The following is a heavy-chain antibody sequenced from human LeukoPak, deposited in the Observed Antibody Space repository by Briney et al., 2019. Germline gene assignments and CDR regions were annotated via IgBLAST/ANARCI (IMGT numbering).Heavy chain of an antibody. CDR1: DDPINSGVYY. J-gene: IGHJ6*03. V-gene: IGHV4-61*09. Sequence: SETLSLTCTVSDDPINSGVYYWNWIRQPAGKGLEWIGHIYTSGTTTNSNPSLKSRVAISLDTSKNHFSLKLSSVTAADTAVYYCARAKKRSGRSRNFYLDVWGKGTTVTVSS. CDR2: IYTSGTTT. CDR3: ARAKKRSGRSRNFYLDV. D-gene: IGHD1-26*01.